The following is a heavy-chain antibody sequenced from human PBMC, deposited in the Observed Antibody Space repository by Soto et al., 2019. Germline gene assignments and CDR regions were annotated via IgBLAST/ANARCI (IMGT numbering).Heavy chain of an antibody. D-gene: IGHD3-16*01. CDR3: ARNLYGRAFDF. CDR1: GYTFTSYH. CDR2: VNPFDEHT. V-gene: IGHV1-18*01. J-gene: IGHJ3*01. Sequence: QVRLVQSGAEVKRPGASVKVSCKTSGYTFTSYHVSWVREAPGQGLEWMGWVNPFDEHTNYSQKFQGRVSMTSDRFTDTAYMEVWSLRSDDTDVYFCARNLYGRAFDFWGQGTMVAVSS.